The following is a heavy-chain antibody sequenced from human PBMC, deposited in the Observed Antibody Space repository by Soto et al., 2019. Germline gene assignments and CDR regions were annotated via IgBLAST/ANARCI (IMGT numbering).Heavy chain of an antibody. CDR3: VKERLRYFDW. V-gene: IGHV3-43*01. Sequence: EVQLVESGGVLLQPGGSLRLSCAASGFTFDDYTMHWVRQAPGKGLEWVSLVTWDGGGTFYADFAKGRFTISRDNSNNFLYLQMNSLRTEDTALYYCVKERLRYFDWWGQGTQVTVSS. D-gene: IGHD3-9*01. CDR2: VTWDGGGT. J-gene: IGHJ4*02. CDR1: GFTFDDYT.